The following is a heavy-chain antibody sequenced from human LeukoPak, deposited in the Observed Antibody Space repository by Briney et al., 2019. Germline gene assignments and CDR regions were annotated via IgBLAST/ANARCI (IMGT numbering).Heavy chain of an antibody. CDR3: AREESGGYFDY. D-gene: IGHD2-8*02. CDR2: INPTGSST. CDR1: GYTLTNYY. Sequence: GASVKVSCKASGYTLTNYYMHWVRQAPGQGLEWMGLINPTGSSTNYAQKFRGRVTMTRDTSTPTVYMELSSLRSEDTAVYYCAREESGGYFDYWGQGTLVTVSS. J-gene: IGHJ4*02. V-gene: IGHV1-46*01.